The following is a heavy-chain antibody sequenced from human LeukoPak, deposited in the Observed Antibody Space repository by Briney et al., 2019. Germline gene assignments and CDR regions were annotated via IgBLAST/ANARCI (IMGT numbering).Heavy chain of an antibody. CDR1: GFIFSNYW. D-gene: IGHD2-21*02. CDR2: IRGDGYEK. Sequence: GGSLRLSCAASGFIFSNYWMTWVRQAPGKGLEWVANIRGDGYEKHFADSVMGRFTISRDNAKNPVDLQMNNLRAEDTAVFYCVRNGDYYRLDYWGQGTLVTVSS. CDR3: VRNGDYYRLDY. V-gene: IGHV3-7*01. J-gene: IGHJ4*02.